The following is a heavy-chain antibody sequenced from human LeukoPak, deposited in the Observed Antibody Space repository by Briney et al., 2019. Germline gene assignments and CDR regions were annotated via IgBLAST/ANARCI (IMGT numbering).Heavy chain of an antibody. J-gene: IGHJ6*02. CDR3: ARVRYGELDV. V-gene: IGHV3-23*01. CDR2: MSGSGGST. Sequence: GGSLRLSCAASGFTFSSYAMSWVRQAPGKGLEWVSSMSGSGGSTYYADSVKGRFTISRDDSKNTLYLQMSSLRAEDTAVYYCARVRYGELDVWGQGTTVTVSS. D-gene: IGHD4/OR15-4a*01. CDR1: GFTFSSYA.